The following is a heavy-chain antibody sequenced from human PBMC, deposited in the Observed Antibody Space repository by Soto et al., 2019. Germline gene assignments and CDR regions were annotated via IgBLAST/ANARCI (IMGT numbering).Heavy chain of an antibody. CDR2: MYYSGST. J-gene: IGHJ4*02. CDR1: GGSISSYY. Sequence: SETLSLTCTVSGGSISSYYWSWIRQPPGKGLEWIGYMYYSGSTNYNPSLKSRVTISVDTSKNQFSLKLSSVTAADTAVYYCGGKNYDSSGYFDYWGQGTLVPVSS. V-gene: IGHV4-59*01. CDR3: GGKNYDSSGYFDY. D-gene: IGHD3-22*01.